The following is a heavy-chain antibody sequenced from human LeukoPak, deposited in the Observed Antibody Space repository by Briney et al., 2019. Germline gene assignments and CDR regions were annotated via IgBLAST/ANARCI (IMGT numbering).Heavy chain of an antibody. CDR3: ARDWYSSSPFDY. V-gene: IGHV3-30*01. J-gene: IGHJ4*02. Sequence: GGSLRLSCAASGFTFSSYAMHWVRQAPGKGLEWVAVISYDGSNKYYADSVKGRFTISRDNYKNTLYLQMNSLRAEDTAVYYWARDWYSSSPFDYWGQGTLVTVSS. CDR2: ISYDGSNK. CDR1: GFTFSSYA. D-gene: IGHD6-6*01.